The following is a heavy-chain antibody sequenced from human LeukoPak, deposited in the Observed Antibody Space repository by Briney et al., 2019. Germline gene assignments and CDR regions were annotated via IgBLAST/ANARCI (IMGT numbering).Heavy chain of an antibody. D-gene: IGHD5-24*01. CDR3: ARHRTDGYNYDGFD. CDR2: FYLGDSDT. J-gene: IGHJ3*02. V-gene: IGHV5-51*01. Sequence: GESLKTSCQCSGYRFTNYWIAWVRQIRGKGLGWMGIFYLGDSDTRYRPSLDGHLTISAHRSITTAYVPWRSQQASHTPIYYCARHRTDGYNYDGFD. CDR1: GYRFTNYW.